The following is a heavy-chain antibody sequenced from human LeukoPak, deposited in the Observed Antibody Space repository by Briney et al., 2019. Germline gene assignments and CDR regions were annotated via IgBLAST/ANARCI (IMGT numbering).Heavy chain of an antibody. D-gene: IGHD3-22*01. CDR1: GFTFSDYY. CDR2: ISSSGSTI. CDR3: ARRADYYDSSGYYYASQHFDY. V-gene: IGHV3-11*01. Sequence: GGSLRLSCAASGFTFSDYYMSWIRQAPGKGLEWVSYISSSGSTIHYADSVKGRFTISRDNAKNSLYLQMNSLRAEDTAVYYCARRADYYDSSGYYYASQHFDYWGQGTLVTVSS. J-gene: IGHJ4*02.